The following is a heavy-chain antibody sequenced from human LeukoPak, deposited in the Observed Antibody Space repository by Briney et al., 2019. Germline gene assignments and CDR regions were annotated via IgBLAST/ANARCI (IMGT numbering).Heavy chain of an antibody. J-gene: IGHJ6*02. D-gene: IGHD3-10*01. CDR2: INRDGSQK. Sequence: GGSLRLSCAVSGITLSNYGMTWVRQAPGKGLEWVANINRDGSQKYYVDSVKGRFTISRDNAQNSLYLHMNGLRAEDTAVYYCARDEHQLGSYYYGMDVWGQGTTVTVSS. V-gene: IGHV3-7*01. CDR3: ARDEHQLGSYYYGMDV. CDR1: GITLSNYG.